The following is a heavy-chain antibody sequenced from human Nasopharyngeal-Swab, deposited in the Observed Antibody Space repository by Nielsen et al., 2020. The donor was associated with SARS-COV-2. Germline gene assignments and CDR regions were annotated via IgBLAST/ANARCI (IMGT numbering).Heavy chain of an antibody. CDR2: IYYTGST. Sequence: SETLSLTCTVSGGSISGHYWSWIRQPPGKGLEWFGNIYYTGSTKYNPSLKSRVTISIDTSKNQFSLKLSSVTAADTAVYYCARDRPNYGMDVWGRGTTVTVSS. CDR1: GGSISGHY. CDR3: ARDRPNYGMDV. J-gene: IGHJ6*02. V-gene: IGHV4-59*11.